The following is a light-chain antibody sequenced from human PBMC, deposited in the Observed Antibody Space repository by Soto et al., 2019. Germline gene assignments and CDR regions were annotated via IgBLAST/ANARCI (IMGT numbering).Light chain of an antibody. Sequence: EIVMTQSPATLSVSPGERAALSCRASQSLTSYLAWFQQKPGQAPSLLIYGASTRATGIPDRFSGSGSGTEFTLPITSLQSEDFAVYFCQQYYSWPLTFGGGTKVEIK. CDR3: QQYYSWPLT. J-gene: IGKJ4*01. CDR2: GAS. CDR1: QSLTSY. V-gene: IGKV3-15*01.